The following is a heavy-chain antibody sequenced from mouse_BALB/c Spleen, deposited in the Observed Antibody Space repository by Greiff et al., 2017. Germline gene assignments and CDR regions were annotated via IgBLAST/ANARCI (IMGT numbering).Heavy chain of an antibody. D-gene: IGHD1-2*01. CDR2: IDPANGNT. V-gene: IGHV14-3*02. CDR3: ARPGYGHPFDY. CDR1: GFNIKDTY. Sequence: VQLHQSGAELVKPGASVKLSCTASGFNIKDTYMHWVKQRPEQGLEWIGRIDPANGNTKYDPKFQGKATITADTSSNTAYLQLSSLTSEDTAVYYCARPGYGHPFDYWGQGTTLTVSS. J-gene: IGHJ2*01.